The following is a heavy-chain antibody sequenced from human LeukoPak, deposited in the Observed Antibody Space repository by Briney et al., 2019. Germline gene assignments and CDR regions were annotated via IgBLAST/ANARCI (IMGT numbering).Heavy chain of an antibody. V-gene: IGHV1-69*05. CDR2: IIPIFGTA. CDR1: GGTFSSYA. CDR3: AGYGPPLDYYFDY. D-gene: IGHD3-10*01. Sequence: ASVKVSCKAFGGTFSSYAISWVRQAPGQGLEWMGGIIPIFGTANYAQKFQGRVTITTDESTSTAYMELSSLRSEDTAVYYCAGYGPPLDYYFDYWGQGTLVTVST. J-gene: IGHJ4*02.